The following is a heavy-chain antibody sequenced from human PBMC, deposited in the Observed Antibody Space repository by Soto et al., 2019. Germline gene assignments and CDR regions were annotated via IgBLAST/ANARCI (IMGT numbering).Heavy chain of an antibody. CDR1: GFTFSGFW. V-gene: IGHV3-74*01. CDR2: IKSDGTNT. Sequence: VPLVESGGGSVQPGGSLRLSCASSGFTFSGFWMHWVRQGPGMGLVWVSGIKSDGTNTAYADSVRGRFTISRDNAKDTLYLQMNSLRAEDTAVYYCVRDGWAVAENWGQGTLVTVSS. D-gene: IGHD6-19*01. J-gene: IGHJ4*02. CDR3: VRDGWAVAEN.